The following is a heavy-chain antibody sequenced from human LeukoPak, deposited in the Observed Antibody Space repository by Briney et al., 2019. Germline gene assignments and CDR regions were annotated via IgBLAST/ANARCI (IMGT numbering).Heavy chain of an antibody. Sequence: GGSLRLSCAASGFTFSSYWMSWVRQAPGKGLEWVANINGNGSGKYYVDSVKGRFTISRDNAQNLVYLQVNSLRVDDTAVYYCAGGAGWTSDIWGQGTLVIVSS. CDR1: GFTFSSYW. D-gene: IGHD6-19*01. J-gene: IGHJ3*02. CDR2: INGNGSGK. V-gene: IGHV3-7*01. CDR3: AGGAGWTSDI.